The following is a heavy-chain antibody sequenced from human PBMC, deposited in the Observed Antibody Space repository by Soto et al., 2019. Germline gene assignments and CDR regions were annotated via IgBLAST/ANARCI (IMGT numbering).Heavy chain of an antibody. CDR1: GGSISSGDYY. D-gene: IGHD5-12*01. CDR2: TYYSGST. CDR3: ARDTEWLRIIDY. V-gene: IGHV4-30-4*01. J-gene: IGHJ4*02. Sequence: TLSLTCTVSGGSISSGDYYWSWIRQPPGKGLEWIGDTYYSGSTYYNPSLKSRVTISVDTSKNQFSLKLSSVTAADTAVYYCARDTEWLRIIDYWGQGTLVTISS.